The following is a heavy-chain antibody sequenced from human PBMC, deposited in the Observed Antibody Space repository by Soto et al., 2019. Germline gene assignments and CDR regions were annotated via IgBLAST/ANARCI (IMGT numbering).Heavy chain of an antibody. J-gene: IGHJ4*02. CDR1: GFTFSSYG. Sequence: QVQLVESGGGVVQPGRSLRLSCAASGFTFSSYGMHWVRQAPGKGLEWVAVISYDGSNKYYADSVKGRFTISRDNSKNTLYLQMNSLRAEDTAVYYCAKDESPDYSRRGVFDYWGQGTLVTVSS. CDR3: AKDESPDYSRRGVFDY. V-gene: IGHV3-30*18. D-gene: IGHD4-4*01. CDR2: ISYDGSNK.